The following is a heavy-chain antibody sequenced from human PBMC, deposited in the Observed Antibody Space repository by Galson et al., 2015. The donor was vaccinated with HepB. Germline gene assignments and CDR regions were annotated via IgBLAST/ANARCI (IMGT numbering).Heavy chain of an antibody. V-gene: IGHV3-66*01. Sequence: SLRLSCAAYGFPVSSNYMSWVRQAPGKGLQWVSVIYSGGSTYYADSVKGRFTISRDSSKNTLYLQMNSLRAEDTAVYYCAADGDSGHLVDWGQGTLVTVSS. D-gene: IGHD3-22*01. J-gene: IGHJ4*02. CDR3: AADGDSGHLVD. CDR2: IYSGGST. CDR1: GFPVSSNY.